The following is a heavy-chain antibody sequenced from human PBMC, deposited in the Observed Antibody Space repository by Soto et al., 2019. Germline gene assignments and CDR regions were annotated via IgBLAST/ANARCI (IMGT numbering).Heavy chain of an antibody. CDR1: GFTFSSYE. V-gene: IGHV3-48*03. J-gene: IGHJ4*02. CDR3: ARVGGPYYYGSGSYYSFDY. CDR2: ISSSGSTI. Sequence: PGGSLRLSCAASGFTFSSYEMNWVRQAPGKGLEWVSYISSSGSTIYYADSVKGRFTISRDNAKNSLYLQMNSLRAEDTAVYYCARVGGPYYYGSGSYYSFDYWGQGTLVTVSS. D-gene: IGHD3-10*01.